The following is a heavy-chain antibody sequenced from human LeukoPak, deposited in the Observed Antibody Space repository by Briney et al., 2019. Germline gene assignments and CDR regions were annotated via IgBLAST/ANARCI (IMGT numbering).Heavy chain of an antibody. Sequence: SETLSLTCTVSGGSISSYYWTWIRQPPGKGLEWIGYIYYSGSTNYNPSLKSRVTISLDMSKNQFSLKLNSVTAADTAVYYCTRRVATTGIYAFDIWGQGTMVTVSS. V-gene: IGHV4-59*01. D-gene: IGHD1-1*01. CDR3: TRRVATTGIYAFDI. CDR1: GGSISSYY. J-gene: IGHJ3*02. CDR2: IYYSGST.